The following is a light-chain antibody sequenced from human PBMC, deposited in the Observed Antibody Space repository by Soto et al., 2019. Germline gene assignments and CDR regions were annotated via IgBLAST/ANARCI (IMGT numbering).Light chain of an antibody. J-gene: IGKJ2*01. Sequence: DIQMTQSPSTLSASVGDRVTITCRASQSISSWLAWYQQKPGKAPKVLIYDVSSLEIGVPSRFSGSGSGTDFTFTISNLQPEDIATYYCQQYDTLPPYTFGQGTKVELK. CDR2: DVS. CDR3: QQYDTLPPYT. V-gene: IGKV1-5*01. CDR1: QSISSW.